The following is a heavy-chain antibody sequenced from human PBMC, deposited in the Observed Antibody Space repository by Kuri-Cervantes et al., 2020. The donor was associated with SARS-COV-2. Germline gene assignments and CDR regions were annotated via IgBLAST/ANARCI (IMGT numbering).Heavy chain of an antibody. V-gene: IGHV3-30*02. J-gene: IGHJ1*01. D-gene: IGHD6-13*01. Sequence: GESLKISCEVSGFLFSASAIHWVRQAPGKGLEWVAFIRYDGSNKYYADSVKGRFTISRDNSKNTLYLQMNSLRAEDTAVYYCAKDHSIAASPFQHWGQGTLVTVSS. CDR3: AKDHSIAASPFQH. CDR2: IRYDGSNK. CDR1: GFLFSASA.